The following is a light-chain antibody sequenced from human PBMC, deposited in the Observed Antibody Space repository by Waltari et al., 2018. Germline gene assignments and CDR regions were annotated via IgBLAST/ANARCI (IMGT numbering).Light chain of an antibody. CDR3: KSYTGTGSWV. J-gene: IGLJ3*02. CDR1: KRDVGFYNH. Sequence: QSALTQPASVSGSPGQPTTIFCTGTKRDVGFYNHVSWYQQHPGKAPKVIIYDVSQRPSGISNRFSGSKSGNTASLTISGLQADDEADYYCKSYTGTGSWVFGGGTK. CDR2: DVS. V-gene: IGLV2-14*03.